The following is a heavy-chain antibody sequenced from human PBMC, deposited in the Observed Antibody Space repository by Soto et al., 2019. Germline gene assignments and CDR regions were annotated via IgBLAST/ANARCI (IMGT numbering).Heavy chain of an antibody. D-gene: IGHD3-22*01. Sequence: QVQLQESGPGLVKPSQTLSLTCTVSGGSISSGDYYWSWIRQPPGKGLEWIGYIYYSGSTYYNPSLNSRITMSVDTSKNQFSLKLSSVTAADTAVYYCARVYYDSSGYYPDAEYFQHWGQGTLVTVSS. CDR1: GGSISSGDYY. CDR3: ARVYYDSSGYYPDAEYFQH. J-gene: IGHJ1*01. CDR2: IYYSGST. V-gene: IGHV4-30-4*01.